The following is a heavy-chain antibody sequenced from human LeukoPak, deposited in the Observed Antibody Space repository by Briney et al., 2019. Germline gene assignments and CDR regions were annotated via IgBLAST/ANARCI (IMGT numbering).Heavy chain of an antibody. D-gene: IGHD1-26*01. V-gene: IGHV3-30*02. CDR3: AKARDSANYYFDS. Sequence: PGGSLRLSCLGSGFAFRAHDMHWVRQATGKGPEGVAHIQDEGISKTYGDAVKGRFAISRDNSKNMVYLDMASLTVADTALYYCAKARDSANYYFDSWGHGTLVIVSS. CDR2: IQDEGISK. J-gene: IGHJ4*01. CDR1: GFAFRAHD.